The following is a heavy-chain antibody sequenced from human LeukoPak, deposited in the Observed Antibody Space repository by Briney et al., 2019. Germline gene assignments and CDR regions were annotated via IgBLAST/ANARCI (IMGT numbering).Heavy chain of an antibody. CDR2: IYHSGST. Sequence: SETLSLTCTVSGGSISSGGYYWSWIRQPPGKGLEWIGYIYHSGSTYYNPPLKSRVTISVDTSKNQFSLKLSSVTAADTAVYYCARDHLYCSGGSCYQTYFDYWGQGTLVTVSS. CDR3: ARDHLYCSGGSCYQTYFDY. J-gene: IGHJ4*02. CDR1: GGSISSGGYY. D-gene: IGHD2-15*01. V-gene: IGHV4-30-2*01.